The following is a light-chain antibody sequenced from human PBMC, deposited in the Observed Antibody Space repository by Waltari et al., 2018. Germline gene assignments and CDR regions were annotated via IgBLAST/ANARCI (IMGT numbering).Light chain of an antibody. CDR2: GAS. CDR3: QQYGGSPPLWT. CDR1: QSVSSRY. J-gene: IGKJ1*01. Sequence: EIVLTHSPGTLSLSPGERATLACRASQSVSSRYLAWYQQKPGQAPRLRICGASSRATGIPDRCSGSGSGTDFTLTISRLEPEDFAVYYCQQYGGSPPLWTVGQGTKVEI. V-gene: IGKV3-20*01.